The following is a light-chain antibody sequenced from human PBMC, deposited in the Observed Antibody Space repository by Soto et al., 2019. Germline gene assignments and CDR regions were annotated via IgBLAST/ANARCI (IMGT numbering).Light chain of an antibody. Sequence: QSVLTQPASVSGSPGQSITISCTGTSSDIGGYNYVSWYQQYPGKAPKLMIYDVSNRPSGVSNRFSGSKSGNTASLTISGLQAEDEADYYCSSYTSRSTGVFGTGTKVTVL. CDR3: SSYTSRSTGV. V-gene: IGLV2-14*01. CDR2: DVS. CDR1: SSDIGGYNY. J-gene: IGLJ1*01.